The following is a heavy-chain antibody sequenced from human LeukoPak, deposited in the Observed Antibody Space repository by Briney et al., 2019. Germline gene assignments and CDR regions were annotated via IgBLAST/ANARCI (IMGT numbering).Heavy chain of an antibody. Sequence: GASVKVSCKASGFKFTGYDINWVRQASGRGLEWMGWMNPNNGKTGYAPKFQGRVTMTRDTSTSTAYMELRGLISEDTAVYYCVRDGEGVAISVNYWFDPWGQGTLVTVSS. CDR2: MNPNNGKT. V-gene: IGHV1-8*01. D-gene: IGHD3-10*01. CDR1: GFKFTGYD. CDR3: VRDGEGVAISVNYWFDP. J-gene: IGHJ5*02.